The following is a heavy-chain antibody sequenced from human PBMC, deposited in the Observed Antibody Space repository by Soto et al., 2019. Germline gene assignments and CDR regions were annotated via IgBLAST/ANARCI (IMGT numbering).Heavy chain of an antibody. D-gene: IGHD3-22*01. Sequence: QVQLVQSGAEVKMSGASVKVSCKASGYVFSSYTLHWVRQAPGQRLEWMGWINAGNGKTKYAQMFQDRVTMSRDTSANTVYMELNRLRSEDTAVYYCAREFRIYDRSVAYWGQGTLVSVSS. CDR3: AREFRIYDRSVAY. CDR1: GYVFSSYT. V-gene: IGHV1-3*01. CDR2: INAGNGKT. J-gene: IGHJ4*02.